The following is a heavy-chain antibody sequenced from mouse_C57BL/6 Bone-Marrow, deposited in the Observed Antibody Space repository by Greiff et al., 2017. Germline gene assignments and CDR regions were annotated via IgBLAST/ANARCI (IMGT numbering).Heavy chain of an antibody. CDR3: ASCFQDYFDY. Sequence: QVQLKQSGAELARPGASVKLSCKASGYTFTSYGLSWVKQRTGQGLEWIGEIYPRSGNTYYNEKFKGKATLTADKSSSTAYMELRRLTSEDSAVYFCASCFQDYFDYWGQGTTLTVSS. CDR1: GYTFTSYG. J-gene: IGHJ2*01. V-gene: IGHV1-81*01. CDR2: IYPRSGNT.